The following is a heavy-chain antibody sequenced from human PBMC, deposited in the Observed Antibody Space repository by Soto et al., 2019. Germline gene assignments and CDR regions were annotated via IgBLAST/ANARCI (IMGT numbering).Heavy chain of an antibody. J-gene: IGHJ4*02. CDR1: GVSISTYY. CDR2: THNNGRT. V-gene: IGHV4-59*01. D-gene: IGHD1-26*01. CDR3: ARDKEHTYSAFLGY. Sequence: QMQLQESGPGLVKPSETLSLTCTVSGVSISTYYWSWIRQVPGKGLEWIGHTHNNGRTNYIYSPSLKSRVTISVDTSKNQFSLTLRSVTAADTAVYFCARDKEHTYSAFLGYWGQGILVTGSS.